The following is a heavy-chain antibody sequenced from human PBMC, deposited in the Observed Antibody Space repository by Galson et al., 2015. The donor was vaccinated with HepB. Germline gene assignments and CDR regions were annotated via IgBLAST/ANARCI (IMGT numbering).Heavy chain of an antibody. V-gene: IGHV3-7*03. J-gene: IGHJ6*02. CDR3: ARRRYCSSTSCYYYGMDV. Sequence: SLRLSCAASGFTFSSYWMSWVRQAPGKGLEWVANIKQDGSEKYYVDSVKGRFTISRDNAKNSLYLQMNSLRAEDTAVYYCARRRYCSSTSCYYYGMDVWGQGTTVTVSS. D-gene: IGHD2-2*01. CDR2: IKQDGSEK. CDR1: GFTFSSYW.